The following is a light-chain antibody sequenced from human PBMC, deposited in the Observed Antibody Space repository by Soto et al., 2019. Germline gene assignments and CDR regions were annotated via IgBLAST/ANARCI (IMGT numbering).Light chain of an antibody. CDR1: QGIRSG. CDR2: AAS. J-gene: IGKJ4*01. CDR3: LQYDNLPLT. Sequence: AIQMTQSPSSLSASVGARVTITCRASQGIRSGLAWYQQKPGKAPELLIYAASNLQSGVPARFSGNGSGTDFTLTISSLQPEDFSTYYCLQYDNLPLTFGGGTKLGI. V-gene: IGKV1-6*02.